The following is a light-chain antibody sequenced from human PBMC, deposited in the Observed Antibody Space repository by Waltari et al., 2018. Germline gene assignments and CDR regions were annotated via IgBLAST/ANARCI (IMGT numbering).Light chain of an antibody. CDR1: HSVRST. CDR2: GAS. V-gene: IGKV3-15*01. CDR3: QQYNDWPLT. J-gene: IGKJ4*01. Sequence: EVVMTQSPATLSVSVGERATLSCRASHSVRSTLAWYQQKPGQAPRLLIYGASTRASSIPARFSGSGSGTEFTLSISSLQSEDFAVYCCQQYNDWPLTFGGGTKVEIK.